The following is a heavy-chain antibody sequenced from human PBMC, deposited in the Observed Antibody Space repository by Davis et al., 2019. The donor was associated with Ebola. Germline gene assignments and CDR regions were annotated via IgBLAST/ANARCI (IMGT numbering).Heavy chain of an antibody. V-gene: IGHV7-4-1*02. CDR1: GYRFTTYA. CDR3: ASEVQLDRRDVYFFEY. CDR2: INTYTGEP. D-gene: IGHD1-1*01. J-gene: IGHJ4*02. Sequence: AASVKVSCKASGYRFTTYAMNWVRQAPGQGLEWMGWINTYTGEPTYAQGFTGRFVFSLDTSVSTAYLQISSLKAEDTAVYYCASEVQLDRRDVYFFEYWGQGALVTVSS.